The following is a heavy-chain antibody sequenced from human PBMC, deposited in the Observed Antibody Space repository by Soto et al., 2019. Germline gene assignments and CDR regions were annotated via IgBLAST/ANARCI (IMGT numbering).Heavy chain of an antibody. CDR1: GFAFNNYG. CDR3: AREDSIIIPAVSDF. J-gene: IGHJ4*02. D-gene: IGHD2-2*01. V-gene: IGHV3-21*01. Sequence: VGSLRLSGTVSGFAFNNYGINWVSQAPGKGLEWVPSISKSDYTYYSDSVKGRFTISRDNAKNSVSLQMNTLRVEDTAVYYCAREDSIIIPAVSDFWGQGTLVTVSS. CDR2: ISKSDYT.